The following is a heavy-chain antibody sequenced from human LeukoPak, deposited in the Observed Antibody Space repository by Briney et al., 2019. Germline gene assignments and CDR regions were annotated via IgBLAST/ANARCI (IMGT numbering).Heavy chain of an antibody. CDR1: GYTFTRHF. V-gene: IGHV1-46*01. Sequence: ASVKVSCKASGYTFTRHFMHWVRQAPGQGLEWMGIINPSGASTSYAQKFQGRVTLTRDTSTSTVYMDLSSLRSEDTAVYYCARSRITMVPETYGMDVWGQGTTVTVSS. J-gene: IGHJ6*02. CDR2: INPSGAST. CDR3: ARSRITMVPETYGMDV. D-gene: IGHD3-10*01.